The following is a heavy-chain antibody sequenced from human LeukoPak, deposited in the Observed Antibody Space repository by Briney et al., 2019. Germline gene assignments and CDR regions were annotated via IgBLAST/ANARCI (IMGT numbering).Heavy chain of an antibody. J-gene: IGHJ4*02. Sequence: SGPTLVNPTQTLTLTCTLSGLSLSTSEGGVGWIRQSPGKALEWLGIIYGDDDKRISPSLKGRLTITKDTSENQVVLTLANMDPVDTATYYCAHRHGRGYSGYQAFDYWGQGTLVTVSS. CDR2: IYGDDDK. D-gene: IGHD5-12*01. V-gene: IGHV2-5*02. CDR1: GLSLSTSEGG. CDR3: AHRHGRGYSGYQAFDY.